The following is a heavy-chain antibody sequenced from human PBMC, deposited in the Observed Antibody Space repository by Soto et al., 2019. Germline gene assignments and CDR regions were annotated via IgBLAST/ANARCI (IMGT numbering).Heavy chain of an antibody. Sequence: GGSLRLSCAASGFTFSSYAMSWVRQAPGKWLEWVSAISGSGGSTYYTDSEKGRFTISRDNSKNTLDLQMNSLRAEDTGVYYYAKERLVQLERPYYFDYWGQETLVTVSS. D-gene: IGHD1-1*01. V-gene: IGHV3-23*01. CDR1: GFTFSSYA. CDR3: AKERLVQLERPYYFDY. CDR2: ISGSGGST. J-gene: IGHJ4*02.